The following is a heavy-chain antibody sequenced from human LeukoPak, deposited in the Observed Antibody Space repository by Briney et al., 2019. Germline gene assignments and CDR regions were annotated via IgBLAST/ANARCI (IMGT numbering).Heavy chain of an antibody. CDR2: VNKEGTEK. V-gene: IGHV3-7*04. J-gene: IGHJ4*02. CDR1: GFNFSDSR. Sequence: PGGSLRLSCAASGFNFSDSRMTWVRQAPGTGLEWVANVNKEGTEKHFLDSVGGRFTISRDNAKKSLYLQMSSLRPEDTAVYFCVRGDWYFESWGQGTLVTVSS. D-gene: IGHD2-21*02. CDR3: VRGDWYFES.